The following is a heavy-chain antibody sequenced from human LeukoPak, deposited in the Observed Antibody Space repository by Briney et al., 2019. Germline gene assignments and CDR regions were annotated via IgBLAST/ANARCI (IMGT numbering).Heavy chain of an antibody. CDR3: ARLYGTYPGWFDP. D-gene: IGHD4-17*01. CDR1: GFTFSRFG. J-gene: IGHJ5*02. Sequence: GRSLRLSCEASGFTFSRFGMHWVRQAPGKGLEWVAVIWYDGSNQDYADSVKGRFAISRDNSKNTLYLQMNSLRAEDTAVYYCARLYGTYPGWFDPWGQGTLVTVSS. CDR2: IWYDGSNQ. V-gene: IGHV3-33*01.